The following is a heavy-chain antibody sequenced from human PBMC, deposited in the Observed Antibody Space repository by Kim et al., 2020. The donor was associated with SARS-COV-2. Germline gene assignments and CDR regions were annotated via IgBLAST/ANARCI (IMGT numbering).Heavy chain of an antibody. CDR3: ASSPGNDYYYDSSGYSLGY. Sequence: ASVKVSCKASGYTFTSYYMHWVRQAPGQGLEWMGIINPSGGSTSYAQKFQGRVTMTRDTSTSTVYMELSSLRSEDTAVDYCASSPGNDYYYDSSGYSLGYWGQGTLVTVSS. J-gene: IGHJ4*02. D-gene: IGHD3-22*01. CDR2: INPSGGST. CDR1: GYTFTSYY. V-gene: IGHV1-46*01.